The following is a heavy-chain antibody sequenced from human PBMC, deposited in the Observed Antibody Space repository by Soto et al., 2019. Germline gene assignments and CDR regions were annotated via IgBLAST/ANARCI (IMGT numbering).Heavy chain of an antibody. CDR2: MNPNSGNT. CDR3: ARGYSGYDYDNDAFDI. CDR1: GYTFTSYD. D-gene: IGHD5-12*01. J-gene: IGHJ3*02. V-gene: IGHV1-8*01. Sequence: ASVKVSCKASGYTFTSYDINWVRQATGQGLEWMGWMNPNSGNTGYAQKFQGRVTMTRNTSISTAYMELSSLRSEDTAVYYCARGYSGYDYDNDAFDIWGQGKMVTVSS.